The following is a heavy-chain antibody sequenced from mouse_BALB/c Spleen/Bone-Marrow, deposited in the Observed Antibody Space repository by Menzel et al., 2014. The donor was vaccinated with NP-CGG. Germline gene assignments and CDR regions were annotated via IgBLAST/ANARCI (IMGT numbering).Heavy chain of an antibody. CDR2: IDPANGNT. CDR3: ARNGYYVYYYAMDY. Sequence: VRLQQSGAELVKPGASVKLSCTASGFNIKDTYMHWVKQRPEQGLEWIGRIDPANGNTKYDPKFQGKATITADTSSNTAYLQLSSLTSEDTAVYYCARNGYYVYYYAMDYWGQGTSVTVSS. CDR1: GFNIKDTY. J-gene: IGHJ4*01. D-gene: IGHD2-3*01. V-gene: IGHV14-3*02.